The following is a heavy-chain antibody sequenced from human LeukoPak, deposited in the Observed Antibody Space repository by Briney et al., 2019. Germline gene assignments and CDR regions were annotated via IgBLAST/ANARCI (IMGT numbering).Heavy chain of an antibody. CDR3: ARAGYYGSGEEGYYYYYMDV. D-gene: IGHD3-10*01. J-gene: IGHJ6*03. CDR2: IIPIFGTA. CDR1: GGTFSSYA. V-gene: IGHV1-69*13. Sequence: SVKVSCKASGGTFSSYAISWVRQAPGQGLEWMGGIIPIFGTASYAQKFQGRVTITADESTSTAYMELSSLRSEDTAVYYCARAGYYGSGEEGYYYYYMDVWGKGTTVTVSS.